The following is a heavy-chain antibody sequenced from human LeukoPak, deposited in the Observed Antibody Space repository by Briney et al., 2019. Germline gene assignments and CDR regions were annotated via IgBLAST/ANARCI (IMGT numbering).Heavy chain of an antibody. V-gene: IGHV3-11*01. CDR3: ARLPEDIVVVPAARSRYYYYYYYMDV. D-gene: IGHD2-2*01. J-gene: IGHJ6*03. CDR1: GFTFSNSA. Sequence: GGSLRLSCAASGFTFSNSAMSWVRQAPGKGLEWVSYISSSGSTIYYADSVKGRFTISRDNAKNSLYLQMNSLRAEDTAVYYCARLPEDIVVVPAARSRYYYYYYYMDVWGKGTTVTISS. CDR2: ISSSGSTI.